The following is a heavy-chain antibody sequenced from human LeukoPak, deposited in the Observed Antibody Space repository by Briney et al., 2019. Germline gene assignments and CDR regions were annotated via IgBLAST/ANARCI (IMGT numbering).Heavy chain of an antibody. CDR2: ISGDGDRT. V-gene: IGHV3-43*02. Sequence: GGSLRLSCAASGFTFEDYAMHWVRQAPGKGLEWVALISGDGDRTHYADSVKGRFTVSRDNSENSLYVQMNSLGSEDSALYYCAISTFAYWGQGTLVTVSS. J-gene: IGHJ4*02. CDR1: GFTFEDYA. CDR3: AISTFAY.